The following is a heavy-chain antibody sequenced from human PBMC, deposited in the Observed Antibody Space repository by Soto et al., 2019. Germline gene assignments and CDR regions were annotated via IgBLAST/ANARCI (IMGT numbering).Heavy chain of an antibody. J-gene: IGHJ4*02. CDR1: GVSISTYY. CDR2: IHYTSVSP. D-gene: IGHD2-15*01. V-gene: IGHV4-59*08. CDR3: ARLGGLLQAFDS. Sequence: QVHLQESGPGLVKPSETLSLTCTVSGVSISTYYWSWIRKPPGKGLEWIGYIHYTSVSPNYTPSPMSRVASSVGGSKNQLALKLPSVSAADTAVFYCARLGGLLQAFDSWGPGTLVTVS.